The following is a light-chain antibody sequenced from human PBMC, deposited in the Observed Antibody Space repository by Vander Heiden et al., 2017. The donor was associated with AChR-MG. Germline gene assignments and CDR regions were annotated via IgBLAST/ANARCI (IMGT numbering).Light chain of an antibody. V-gene: IGKV4-1*01. J-gene: IGKJ2*01. CDR2: WES. Sequence: DFVMTQSPDSLAVSLGERAPINCKSSQTILYSPNNKNYLAWYQQKPAQPPKLLIYWESTRESGVPDRCSGSGSGTDFTLTSSSLQAEDVAVYYCQQYYTTPYTFGQGTKLEIK. CDR3: QQYYTTPYT. CDR1: QTILYSPNNKNY.